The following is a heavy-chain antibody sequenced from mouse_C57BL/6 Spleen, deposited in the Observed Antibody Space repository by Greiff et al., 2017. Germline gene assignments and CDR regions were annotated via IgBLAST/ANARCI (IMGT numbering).Heavy chain of an antibody. CDR1: GYTFTSYW. V-gene: IGHV1-52*01. D-gene: IGHD2-3*01. J-gene: IGHJ2*01. CDR3: ARSFDGYYLDY. CDR2: IDPSDSET. Sequence: QVQLQQPGAELVRPGSSVKLSCKASGYTFTSYWMHWVKQRPIRGLEWIGNIDPSDSETHYNQKFKDKATLTVDKSSSTAYMQLSSLTSEDSAVYYCARSFDGYYLDYWGQGTTLTVSS.